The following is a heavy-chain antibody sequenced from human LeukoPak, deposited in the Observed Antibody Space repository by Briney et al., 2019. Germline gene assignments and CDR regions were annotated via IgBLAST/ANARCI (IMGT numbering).Heavy chain of an antibody. CDR3: ARTVVGAAAYGGYFDY. CDR2: IIPIFGTA. D-gene: IGHD6-13*01. CDR1: GGTFGSYA. J-gene: IGHJ4*02. Sequence: ASVKVSCKASGGTFGSYAISWVRQAPGQGLEWMGGIIPIFGTANYAQKFQGRVTITADKSTSTAYMELSSLRSEDTAVYYCARTVVGAAAYGGYFDYWGQGTLVTVSS. V-gene: IGHV1-69*06.